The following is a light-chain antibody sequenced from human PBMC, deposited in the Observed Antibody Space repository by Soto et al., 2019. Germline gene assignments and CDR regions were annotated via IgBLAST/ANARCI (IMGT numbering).Light chain of an antibody. J-gene: IGLJ1*01. CDR1: SSDVGDYPY. V-gene: IGLV2-14*01. Sequence: QSVLTQPASVSGSPGQSITISCTGTSSDVGDYPYVSWYQQHPGKVPKLIIYEVTNRPSGVSGRFSGSKSENTASLTISGLQAEDAADYYCSSYSRTNTLVFGSGTKLTVL. CDR2: EVT. CDR3: SSYSRTNTLV.